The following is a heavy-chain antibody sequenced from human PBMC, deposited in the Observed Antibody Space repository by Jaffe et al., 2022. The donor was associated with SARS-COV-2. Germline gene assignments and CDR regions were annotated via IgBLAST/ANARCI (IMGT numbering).Heavy chain of an antibody. V-gene: IGHV3-23*01. D-gene: IGHD2-15*01. CDR3: AKEYCSGGSCYSFYYYGMDV. CDR1: GFTFSSYA. Sequence: EVQLLESGGGLVQPGGSLRLSCAASGFTFSSYAMSWVRQAPGKGLEWVSAISGSGGSTYYADSVKGRFTISRDNSKNTLYLQMNSLRAEDTAVYYCAKEYCSGGSCYSFYYYGMDVWGQGTTVTVSS. CDR2: ISGSGGST. J-gene: IGHJ6*02.